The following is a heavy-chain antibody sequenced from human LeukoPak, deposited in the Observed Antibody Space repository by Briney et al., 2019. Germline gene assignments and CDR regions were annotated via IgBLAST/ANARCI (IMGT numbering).Heavy chain of an antibody. D-gene: IGHD3-3*01. CDR3: ARGDYDFSSGPHPFDY. V-gene: IGHV1-8*01. CDR2: MNPNSGNT. CDR1: GYTFTSYD. Sequence: GASVKVSCKASGYTFTSYDINWVRQATGQGLEWMGWMNPNSGNTGYAQKFQGRVTMTRNTSISTAYMELSSLRSEDTAVYYCARGDYDFSSGPHPFDYWGQGTLVTVSS. J-gene: IGHJ4*02.